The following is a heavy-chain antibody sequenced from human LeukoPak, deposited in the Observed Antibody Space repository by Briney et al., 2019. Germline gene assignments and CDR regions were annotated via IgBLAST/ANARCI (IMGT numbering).Heavy chain of an antibody. D-gene: IGHD5-18*01. CDR3: AKARQLWSTYYFDY. CDR1: GFTFSSYG. CDR2: ISYDGSNK. J-gene: IGHJ4*02. V-gene: IGHV3-30*18. Sequence: PGGSLRLSCAASGFTFSSYGMHWVRQAPGKGLEWVAVISYDGSNKYYADSVKGRFTISRDNSKNTLYLQMNSLRAEDTAVYYCAKARQLWSTYYFDYWGQGTLVTVSS.